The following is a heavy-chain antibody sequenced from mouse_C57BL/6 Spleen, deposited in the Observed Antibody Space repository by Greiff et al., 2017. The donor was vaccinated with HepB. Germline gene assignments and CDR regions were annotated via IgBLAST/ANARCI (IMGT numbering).Heavy chain of an antibody. V-gene: IGHV5-6*01. Sequence: EVKLMESGGDLVKPGGSLKLSCAASGFTFSSYGMSWVRQTPDKRLEWVATISSGGSYTYYPDSVKGRFTISRDNAKNTLYLQMSSLKSEDTAMYYCARHGLSLYYFDYWGQGTTLTVSS. CDR2: ISSGGSYT. J-gene: IGHJ2*01. CDR3: ARHGLSLYYFDY. CDR1: GFTFSSYG. D-gene: IGHD3-1*01.